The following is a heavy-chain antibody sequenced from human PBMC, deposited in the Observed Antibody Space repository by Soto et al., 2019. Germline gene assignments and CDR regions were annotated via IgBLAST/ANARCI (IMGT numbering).Heavy chain of an antibody. CDR3: ASHVFGRYFDWFRDY. D-gene: IGHD3-9*01. CDR1: GGSISSSSYE. J-gene: IGHJ4*02. Sequence: KPSETLSLTCTVSGGSISSSSYEWGGIRQPPGKGLEWIGSIYYSGSTYYNPSLKSRVTISVDTSKNQFSLKLSSVTAADTAVYYYASHVFGRYFDWFRDYWGQGTLVTVSS. CDR2: IYYSGST. V-gene: IGHV4-39*01.